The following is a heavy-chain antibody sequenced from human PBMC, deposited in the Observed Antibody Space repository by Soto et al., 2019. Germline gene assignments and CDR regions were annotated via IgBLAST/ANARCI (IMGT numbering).Heavy chain of an antibody. CDR2: IYYGGST. CDR3: ARGRYCLSGDCLPNWFDP. D-gene: IGHD2-21*02. Sequence: QVQLQESGPGLVKPSQTLSLTCRVSGASVTSPEHYWTWIRQSPGKGLEWIGYIYYGGSTVYNPSLKGRSTVSLDTSKNQFSLNLTSVTAADTAVYFWARGRYCLSGDCLPNWFDPWGQGTLVSV. CDR1: GASVTSPEHY. J-gene: IGHJ5*02. V-gene: IGHV4-30-4*01.